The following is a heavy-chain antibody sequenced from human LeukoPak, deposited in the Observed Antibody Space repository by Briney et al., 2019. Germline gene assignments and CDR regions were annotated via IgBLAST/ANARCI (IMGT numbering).Heavy chain of an antibody. J-gene: IGHJ4*02. D-gene: IGHD2-15*01. CDR2: IYSGGST. V-gene: IGHV3-53*01. CDR3: ARLGLCSGGSCYSGYFDY. CDR1: GFTVSGNY. Sequence: GGSLRLSCAASGFTVSGNYMSWVRQAPGKGLEWVSGIYSGGSTYYAASVKGRFTISRDNSKNTLYLQMNSLRAEDTAVYYCARLGLCSGGSCYSGYFDYWGKGTLVTVSS.